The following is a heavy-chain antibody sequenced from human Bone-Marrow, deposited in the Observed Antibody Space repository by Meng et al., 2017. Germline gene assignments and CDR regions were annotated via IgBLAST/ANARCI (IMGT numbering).Heavy chain of an antibody. J-gene: IGHJ3*02. CDR2: IGSSGGTI. V-gene: IGHV3-11*04. Sequence: GESLKISCAASGFTFSDYYMSWIRQAPGKGLEWVSYIGSSGGTIYYADSVKGRFTISRDNAKNSLYLQVNSLRAEDTAVYYCARRCGGDCRWGDAFDIWGQGTMVTVSS. CDR3: ARRCGGDCRWGDAFDI. CDR1: GFTFSDYY. D-gene: IGHD2-21*02.